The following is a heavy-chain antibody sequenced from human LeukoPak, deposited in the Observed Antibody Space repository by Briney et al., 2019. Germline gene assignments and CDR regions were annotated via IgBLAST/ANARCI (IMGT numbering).Heavy chain of an antibody. CDR3: ARSTMIPYAFDI. CDR2: IYHSGST. D-gene: IGHD3-22*01. Sequence: SETLSLTCAVSGGSISSSNWWSWVRQPPGKGLEWIGEIYHSGSTNYNPSLESRVTISVDKSKNQFSLKLSSVTAADTAVYYCARSTMIPYAFDIWGQGTMVTVSS. V-gene: IGHV4-4*02. J-gene: IGHJ3*02. CDR1: GGSISSSNW.